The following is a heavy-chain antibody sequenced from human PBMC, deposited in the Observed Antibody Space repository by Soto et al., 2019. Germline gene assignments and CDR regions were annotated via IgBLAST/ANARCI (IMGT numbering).Heavy chain of an antibody. CDR2: ISYDGSNK. V-gene: IGHV3-30*18. J-gene: IGHJ6*03. D-gene: IGHD1-1*01. Sequence: GGSLRLSCAASGFTFSSYGMHWVRQAPGKGLEWVAVISYDGSNKYYADSVKGRFTISRDNSKNTLYLQMNSLRAEDTAVYYCAKGGRKYNWNDDDYMDVWGKGTTVTVSS. CDR3: AKGGRKYNWNDDDYMDV. CDR1: GFTFSSYG.